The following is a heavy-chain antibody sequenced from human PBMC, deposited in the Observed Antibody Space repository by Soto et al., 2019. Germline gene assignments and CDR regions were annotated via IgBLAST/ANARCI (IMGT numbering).Heavy chain of an antibody. CDR1: GYTFTSNY. CDR2: VNPSDGYT. J-gene: IGHJ4*02. Sequence: ASVKVSCKASGYTFTSNYIHWVRQAPGQGPEWMGIVNPSDGYTNNAQKLQGRVTMTTDTSTSTAYMELRSLRSDDTAVYYCARGGQNGYYDSRAMVDYWGQGTLVTVSS. CDR3: ARGGQNGYYDSRAMVDY. V-gene: IGHV1-46*01. D-gene: IGHD3-22*01.